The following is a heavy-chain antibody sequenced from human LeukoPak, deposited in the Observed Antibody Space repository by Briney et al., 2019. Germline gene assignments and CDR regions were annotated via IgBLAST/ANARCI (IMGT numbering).Heavy chain of an antibody. V-gene: IGHV3-30*04. D-gene: IGHD3-10*01. CDR3: ARDPSMVRGVLYYYYMDV. CDR1: GFTFSSYA. CDR2: ISYDGSNK. J-gene: IGHJ6*03. Sequence: GGSLRLSCAASGFTFSSYAMHWVRQAPGKGLEWVAVISYDGSNKYYADSVKGRFTISRDNSKNTLYLQMNSLRAEDTAVYYCARDPSMVRGVLYYYYMDVWGKGTTVTVSS.